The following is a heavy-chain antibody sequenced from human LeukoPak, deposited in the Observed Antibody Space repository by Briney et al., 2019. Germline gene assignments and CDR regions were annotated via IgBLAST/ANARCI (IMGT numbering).Heavy chain of an antibody. CDR2: INPNSGGT. D-gene: IGHD6-19*01. CDR1: GYTFTGYY. CDR3: ARDLSSSGWSRYYFDY. Sequence: ASVKVFCKASGYTFTGYYMHWVRQAPGQGLEWMGRINPNSGGTNYAQKFQGRVTMTRDTSISTAYMELSRLRSDDTAVYYCARDLSSSGWSRYYFDYWGQGTLVTVSS. J-gene: IGHJ4*02. V-gene: IGHV1-2*06.